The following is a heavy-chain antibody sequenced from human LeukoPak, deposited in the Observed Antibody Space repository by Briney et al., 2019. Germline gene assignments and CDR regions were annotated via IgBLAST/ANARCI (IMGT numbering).Heavy chain of an antibody. CDR2: IYYSGST. D-gene: IGHD2-8*01. CDR3: ARGYCTNGICHPFDY. Sequence: SETLSLTCTVSGGSISSSSFYWGWIRQPPGKGLEWIGSIYYSGSTYYNPSLKSRVTISVDTSKNQFSLKLSSVTAADTAVYYCARGYCTNGICHPFDYWGQGTLVTVSS. V-gene: IGHV4-39*01. CDR1: GGSISSSSFY. J-gene: IGHJ4*02.